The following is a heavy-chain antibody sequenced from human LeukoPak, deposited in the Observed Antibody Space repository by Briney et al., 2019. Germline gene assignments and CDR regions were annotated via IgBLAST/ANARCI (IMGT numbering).Heavy chain of an antibody. D-gene: IGHD6-19*01. V-gene: IGHV3-23*01. Sequence: GGSLRLSCAASGFKFSKYGMNWVRQAPGLGLEWVSGIRDTGGSTYYADSVRGRFTISRDNSKKTVYLHMNSLRAEDTAVYYCARIRKQWLVNYWGQGTLVTVSS. J-gene: IGHJ4*02. CDR1: GFKFSKYG. CDR2: IRDTGGST. CDR3: ARIRKQWLVNY.